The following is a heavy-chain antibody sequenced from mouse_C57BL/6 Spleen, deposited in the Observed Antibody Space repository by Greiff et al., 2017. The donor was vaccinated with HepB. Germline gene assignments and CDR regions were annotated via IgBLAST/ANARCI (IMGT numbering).Heavy chain of an antibody. CDR1: GYTFTDYN. Sequence: VQLQQSGPELVKPGASVKMSCKASGYTFTDYNMHWVKQSHGKSLEWIGYINPNNGGTSYNQKFKGKATLTVNKSSSTAYMELRSLTSEDSAVYYCARSGYYGPYYAMDYWGQGTSVTVSS. CDR2: INPNNGGT. J-gene: IGHJ4*01. V-gene: IGHV1-22*01. CDR3: ARSGYYGPYYAMDY. D-gene: IGHD1-2*01.